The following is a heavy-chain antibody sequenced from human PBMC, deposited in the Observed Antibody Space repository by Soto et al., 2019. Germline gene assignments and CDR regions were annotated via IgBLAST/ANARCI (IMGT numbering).Heavy chain of an antibody. CDR1: GFTLSGRS. CDR3: ARGWFGPDV. D-gene: IGHD3-10*01. CDR2: IDNAGTDS. J-gene: IGHJ6*04. V-gene: IGHV3-74*01. Sequence: EVQLVESGGGLVQRGGSLRLSCAASGFTLSGRSMHWVRQAPGKGLVWVSGIDNAGTDSTYADSVKGRFTSARDNAKNMLYLQMNSLSVKDTAVYYCARGWFGPDVWGKGTTVTVSS.